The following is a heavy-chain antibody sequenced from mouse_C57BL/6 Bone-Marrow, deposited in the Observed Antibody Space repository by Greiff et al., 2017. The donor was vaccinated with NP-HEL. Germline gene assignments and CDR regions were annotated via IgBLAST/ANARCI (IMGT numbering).Heavy chain of an antibody. CDR1: GYSFTGYY. J-gene: IGHJ4*01. CDR3: ARPDLLWYAMDY. D-gene: IGHD2-1*01. V-gene: IGHV1-42*01. Sequence: VQLQQSGPELVKPGASVKISCKASGYSFTGYYMNWVKQSPEKSLEWIGEINPSTGGTTYNQKFKAKATLTVDKSSSTAYMQLKSLTSEDSAVYYCARPDLLWYAMDYWGQGTSVTVSS. CDR2: INPSTGGT.